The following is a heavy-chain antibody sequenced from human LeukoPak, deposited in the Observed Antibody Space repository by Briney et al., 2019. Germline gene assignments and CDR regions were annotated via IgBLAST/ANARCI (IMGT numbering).Heavy chain of an antibody. V-gene: IGHV3-15*01. J-gene: IGHJ5*01. Sequence: GGSLRLSCAAAGFSSSNAWVRWVRQPPGKGLEWVGRIKGKPDGGTTDYAAPVKGRFTVSRDDSKNTLYLEMYSLETEDTAVYYCAKEGDRFDFWGQGTLVTVSS. D-gene: IGHD3-16*01. CDR1: GFSSSNAW. CDR2: IKGKPDGGTT. CDR3: AKEGDRFDF.